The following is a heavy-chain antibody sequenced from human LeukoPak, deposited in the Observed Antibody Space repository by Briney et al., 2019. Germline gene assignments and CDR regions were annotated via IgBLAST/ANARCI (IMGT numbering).Heavy chain of an antibody. Sequence: GGSLRLSCAASGFTFSSYAMSWVRQAPGKGLEWVSAISGSGGSTYYADSVKGRFTISRDNSKNTLYLQMNSLRAEDTAVYYCEREAASISGVINDAFDIWGQGTMVTVSS. CDR3: EREAASISGVINDAFDI. CDR2: ISGSGGST. CDR1: GFTFSSYA. D-gene: IGHD2-8*01. J-gene: IGHJ3*02. V-gene: IGHV3-23*01.